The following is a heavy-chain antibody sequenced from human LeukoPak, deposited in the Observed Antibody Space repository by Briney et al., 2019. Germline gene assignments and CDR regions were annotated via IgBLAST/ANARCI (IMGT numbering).Heavy chain of an antibody. CDR3: ARVWIRDYMDV. V-gene: IGHV3-23*01. CDR2: ITADGGST. CDR1: GFTFSSYW. D-gene: IGHD1-1*01. Sequence: GGSLRLSCAASGFTFSSYWMSWVRQAPGKGLEWVSAITADGGSTHYTMSVKGRFVISRDTPKNTLYLQMNNLRAEDTAVYFCARVWIRDYMDVWGEGTTVTVSS. J-gene: IGHJ6*03.